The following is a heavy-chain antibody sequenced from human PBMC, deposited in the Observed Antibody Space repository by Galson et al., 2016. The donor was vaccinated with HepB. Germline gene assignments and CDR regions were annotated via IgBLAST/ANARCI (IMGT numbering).Heavy chain of an antibody. CDR3: AQDEWELPHEYFDH. CDR2: ISGSGVRT. V-gene: IGHV3-23*01. Sequence: SLRLSCAASEVAFSDYAMSWIRQPPGKGLEWVSSISGSGVRTYYADSVKGRFTISRDNSKNTLYLQMNSLRGEDTAVYYCAQDEWELPHEYFDHWGQGTLVTASS. CDR1: EVAFSDYA. D-gene: IGHD1-26*01. J-gene: IGHJ4*02.